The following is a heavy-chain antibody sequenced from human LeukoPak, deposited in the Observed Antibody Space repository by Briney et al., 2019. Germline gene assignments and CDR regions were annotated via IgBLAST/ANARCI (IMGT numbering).Heavy chain of an antibody. Sequence: SETLSLTCTVSGGSINSGDYYWSWIRQPPGKGLEWIGEINRSGSTNYNPSLKSRVTISVDTSKNQFSLKLASVTAADTAVYYCAREYCSSTSCHGYLDYWGQGTLVTVSS. V-gene: IGHV4-39*07. CDR1: GGSINSGDYY. J-gene: IGHJ4*02. CDR3: AREYCSSTSCHGYLDY. CDR2: INRSGST. D-gene: IGHD2-2*01.